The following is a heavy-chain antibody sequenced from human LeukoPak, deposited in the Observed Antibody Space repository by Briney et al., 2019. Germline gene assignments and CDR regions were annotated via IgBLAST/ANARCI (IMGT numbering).Heavy chain of an antibody. D-gene: IGHD3-3*01. CDR3: ARGSTIFGVAPRGDYFDY. J-gene: IGHJ4*02. CDR1: GGTFSSYA. CDR2: IIPILGIA. V-gene: IGHV1-69*04. Sequence: SVKVSCKASGGTFSSYAISWVRQAPGQGLEWMGRIIPILGIANYAQKFQGRVTITADESTSTAYMELSGLRSEDTAVYYCARGSTIFGVAPRGDYFDYWGQGTLVTVSS.